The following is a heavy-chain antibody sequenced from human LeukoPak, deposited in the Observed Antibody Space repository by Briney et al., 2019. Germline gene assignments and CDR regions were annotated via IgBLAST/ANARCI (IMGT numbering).Heavy chain of an antibody. Sequence: GGSLRLSCVASGFTFSTYTMNWIRQAPGKGLEWVSGSIGSGGSAFYADSVKGRFSISRDNSKNMLYLQMNDLRAEDTALYYCAKDVAGYNRPIDYWGQGTLVTVSS. J-gene: IGHJ4*02. V-gene: IGHV3-23*01. CDR1: GFTFSTYT. CDR2: SIGSGGSA. D-gene: IGHD5-18*01. CDR3: AKDVAGYNRPIDY.